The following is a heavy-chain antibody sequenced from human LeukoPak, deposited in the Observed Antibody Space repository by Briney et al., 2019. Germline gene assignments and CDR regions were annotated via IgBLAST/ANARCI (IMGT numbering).Heavy chain of an antibody. V-gene: IGHV3-48*01. D-gene: IGHD2-15*01. Sequence: PGGSLRLSCAASGFTFSSHSMNWVRQAPGKGLEWVSYISSSSSTIYYADSVKGRFTISRDNAKNSLYLQMNSLRAEDTAVYYCARDSSNVDYWGQGTLVTVSS. CDR3: ARDSSNVDY. J-gene: IGHJ4*02. CDR2: ISSSSSTI. CDR1: GFTFSSHS.